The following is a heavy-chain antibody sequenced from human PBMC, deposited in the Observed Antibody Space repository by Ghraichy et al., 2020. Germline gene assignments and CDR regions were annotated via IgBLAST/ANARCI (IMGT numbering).Heavy chain of an antibody. CDR3: ARGENYFGSGTNAYFDN. D-gene: IGHD3-10*01. V-gene: IGHV3-33*01. Sequence: GESLNISCAASGFSFNSYGMHWVRRAPGKGLEWVAIVWYDGSTKYYADSVKGRFSISRDNSKNTLYLQMNSLRAEDTAMYYCARGENYFGSGTNAYFDNWGQGTLVTVSS. CDR2: VWYDGSTK. CDR1: GFSFNSYG. J-gene: IGHJ4*02.